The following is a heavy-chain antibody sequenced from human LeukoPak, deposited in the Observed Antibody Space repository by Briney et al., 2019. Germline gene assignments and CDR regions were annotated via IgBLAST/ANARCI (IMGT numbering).Heavy chain of an antibody. V-gene: IGHV3-33*06. CDR1: GFTFSSYG. Sequence: GGSLRLSCEASGFTFSSYGMHWVRQAPGKGLEWVAVIWYDGSNKYYADSVKGRFTISRDNSKNTLYLQMNSLRAEDTAVYYCAKQRQLCLDYWGQGTLVTVSS. CDR3: AKQRQLCLDY. CDR2: IWYDGSNK. J-gene: IGHJ4*02. D-gene: IGHD2-2*01.